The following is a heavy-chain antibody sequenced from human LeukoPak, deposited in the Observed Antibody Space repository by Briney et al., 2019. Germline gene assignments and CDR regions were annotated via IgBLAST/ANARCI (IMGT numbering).Heavy chain of an antibody. D-gene: IGHD1-26*01. V-gene: IGHV3-30*18. Sequence: PGRSLRLSCAASGFTFSSYGMHWVRQAPGKGLEWVAVISYDGSNKYYADSVKGRFTISRDNSKNTLYLQMKSLRAEDTAVYYCAKDLGMEWELPPGGFDYWGQGTLVTVSS. J-gene: IGHJ4*02. CDR2: ISYDGSNK. CDR1: GFTFSSYG. CDR3: AKDLGMEWELPPGGFDY.